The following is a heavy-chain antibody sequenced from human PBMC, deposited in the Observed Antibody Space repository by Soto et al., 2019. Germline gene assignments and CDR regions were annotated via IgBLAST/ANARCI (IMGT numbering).Heavy chain of an antibody. CDR3: AKSMAYVGNDL. CDR1: GFIFSSHW. V-gene: IGHV3-7*01. Sequence: EVQLVESGGGLVQRGGSLRLSCAASGFIFSSHWMSWVRQAPGKGLEWVASIKQEGSETFYVDSVKGRFTISRDNAKNSLYLKMDSLRVEDTAVYYCAKSMAYVGNDLWGQGTLVTVSS. D-gene: IGHD6-6*01. CDR2: IKQEGSET. J-gene: IGHJ4*02.